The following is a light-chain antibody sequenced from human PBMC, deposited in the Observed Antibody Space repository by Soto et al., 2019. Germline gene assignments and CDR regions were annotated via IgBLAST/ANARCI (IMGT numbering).Light chain of an antibody. Sequence: QSVLTQPASVSGSPGQSISISCTGTSSDVGGYEYVSWYQQHAGKAPKLMIYDVSSRPSGVSDRFSGSKSGNTASLTISGLQAEDEADYYCCSYAGSYTLVFGGGTKVTVL. V-gene: IGLV2-11*01. CDR1: SSDVGGYEY. J-gene: IGLJ2*01. CDR2: DVS. CDR3: CSYAGSYTLV.